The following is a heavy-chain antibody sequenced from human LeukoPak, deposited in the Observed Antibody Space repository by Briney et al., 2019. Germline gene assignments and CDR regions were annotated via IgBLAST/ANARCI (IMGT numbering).Heavy chain of an antibody. CDR1: GGSISSYY. J-gene: IGHJ4*02. CDR3: ARGPSTCSGGSCYYSPNYCGGDCYSY. Sequence: SETLSLTCTVSGGSISSYYWSWIRQPPGKGLEWIGYIYYSGSTNYNPSLKSRVTISVDTSKNQFSLKLSSVTAADTAVYYCARGPSTCSGGSCYYSPNYCGGDCYSYWGQGTLVTVSS. V-gene: IGHV4-59*12. D-gene: IGHD2-15*01. CDR2: IYYSGST.